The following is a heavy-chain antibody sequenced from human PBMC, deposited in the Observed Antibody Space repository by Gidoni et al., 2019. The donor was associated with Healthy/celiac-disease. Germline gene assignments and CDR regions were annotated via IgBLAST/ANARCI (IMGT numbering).Heavy chain of an antibody. V-gene: IGHV4-34*01. CDR3: ARPAAMGYYYYYYMDV. D-gene: IGHD2-2*01. CDR2: INHSGST. Sequence: QVQLQQWGAGLLKPSETLSLTCAVYGGSFSGYYWSWIRQPPGKGLEWIGEINHSGSTNYNPSLKSRVTISVDTSKNQFSLKLSSVTAADTAVYYCARPAAMGYYYYYYMDVWGKGTTVTVSS. CDR1: GGSFSGYY. J-gene: IGHJ6*03.